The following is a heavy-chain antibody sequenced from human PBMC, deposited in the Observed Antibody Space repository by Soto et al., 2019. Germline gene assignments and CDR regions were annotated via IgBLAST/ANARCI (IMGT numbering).Heavy chain of an antibody. CDR2: INAGNGNT. D-gene: IGHD6-19*01. J-gene: IGHJ3*02. V-gene: IGHV1-3*01. Sequence: ASVKVYCKASGYTFTSYAMHWVRQAPGQRLEWMGWINAGNGNTKYSQKFQGRVTITRDTSASTAYMELSSLRSEDTAVYYCAREQWLAKQPGFDIWGQGTMVTVSS. CDR3: AREQWLAKQPGFDI. CDR1: GYTFTSYA.